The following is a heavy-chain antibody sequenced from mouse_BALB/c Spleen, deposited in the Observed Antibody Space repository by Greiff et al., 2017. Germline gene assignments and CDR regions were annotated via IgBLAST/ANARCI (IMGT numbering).Heavy chain of an antibody. J-gene: IGHJ4*01. CDR2: ISSGGST. Sequence: EVMLVESGGGLVKPGGSLKLSCAASGFTFSSYAMSWVRQTPEKRLEWVASISSGGSTYYPDSVKGRFTISRDNARNILYLQMSSLRSEDTAMYYCAVLRLRDAMDYWGQGTSVTVSS. D-gene: IGHD1-2*01. V-gene: IGHV5-6-5*01. CDR3: AVLRLRDAMDY. CDR1: GFTFSSYA.